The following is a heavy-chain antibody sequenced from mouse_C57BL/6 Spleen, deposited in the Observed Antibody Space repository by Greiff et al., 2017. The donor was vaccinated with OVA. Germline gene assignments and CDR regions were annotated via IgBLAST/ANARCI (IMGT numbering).Heavy chain of an antibody. D-gene: IGHD2-3*01. CDR2: IDPSDSYT. Sequence: QVQLQQPGAELVMPGASVKLSCKASGYTFTSYWMHWVKQRPGQGLEWIGEIDPSDSYTNYNQKFKGKSTLTVDKSSSTAYMQLSSLTSEDSAVYYCARSEDGYYHYWGQGTTLTVSS. J-gene: IGHJ2*01. V-gene: IGHV1-69*01. CDR3: ARSEDGYYHY. CDR1: GYTFTSYW.